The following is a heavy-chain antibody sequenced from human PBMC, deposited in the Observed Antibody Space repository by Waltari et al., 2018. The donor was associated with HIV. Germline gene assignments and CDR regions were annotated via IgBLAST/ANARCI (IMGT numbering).Heavy chain of an antibody. Sequence: EVQLVESGGGLVQPGGSLRLSCAASGFPFSSYSMNWVRQAPGKGPEWVSYISSSSSTIYYADSVKGRFTISRDNAKNSLYLQMNSLRAEDTAVYYCARDDYGMDVWGQGTTVTVSS. V-gene: IGHV3-48*04. CDR1: GFPFSSYS. J-gene: IGHJ6*02. CDR3: ARDDYGMDV. CDR2: ISSSSSTI.